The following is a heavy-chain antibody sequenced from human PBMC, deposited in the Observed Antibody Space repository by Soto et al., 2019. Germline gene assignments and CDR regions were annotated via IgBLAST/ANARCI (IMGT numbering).Heavy chain of an antibody. J-gene: IGHJ5*02. CDR2: IYYSGST. V-gene: IGHV4-30-4*01. CDR1: GGSISSGDYY. D-gene: IGHD2-2*01. Sequence: SETLSLTCTVSGGSISSGDYYWSWIRQPPGKGLEWIGYIYYSGSTYYNPSLKSRVTISVDTSKNQFSLKLSSVTAADTAVYYCARGSTSFGALFGWFDPWGQGTLVTVSS. CDR3: ARGSTSFGALFGWFDP.